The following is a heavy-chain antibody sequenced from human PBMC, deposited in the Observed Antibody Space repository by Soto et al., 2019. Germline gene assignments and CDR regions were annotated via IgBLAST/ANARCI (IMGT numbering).Heavy chain of an antibody. J-gene: IGHJ4*02. D-gene: IGHD3-3*01. CDR2: MSGSGDDA. Sequence: GGSLRLYCAASGFTFSNYGMSWVRQAPGKGLEWVSVMSGSGDDAYYADSVKGRFTISRDNSKNMLYLQMNSLRAEDTAVYFCAKKVTIYAVDPADYWGQGTQVTVSS. CDR1: GFTFSNYG. V-gene: IGHV3-23*01. CDR3: AKKVTIYAVDPADY.